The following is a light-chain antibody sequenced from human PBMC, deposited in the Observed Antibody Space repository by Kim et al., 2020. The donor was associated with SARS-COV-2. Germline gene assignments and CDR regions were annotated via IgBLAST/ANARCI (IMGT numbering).Light chain of an antibody. CDR3: QQYYSSPYT. Sequence: RATINCKSSQNVCDRSNNQNYLAWYQQKPGQAPKRLIYGASRRECGVPYRFSGSGSGTDFTLTISSLQAEDVAVYYCQQYYSSPYTFGQGTKLEI. CDR1: QNVCDRSNNQNY. J-gene: IGKJ2*01. V-gene: IGKV4-1*01. CDR2: GAS.